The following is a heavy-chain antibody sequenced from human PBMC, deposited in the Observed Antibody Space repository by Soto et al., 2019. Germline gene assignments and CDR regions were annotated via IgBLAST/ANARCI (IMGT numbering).Heavy chain of an antibody. D-gene: IGHD3-10*01. CDR3: ARGDTMVRGVISTYYYYYGMDV. CDR1: GFTFSSYA. CDR2: ISYDGSNK. Sequence: PGGSLRLSCAASGFTFSSYAMHWVRQAPGKGLEWVAVISYDGSNKYYADSVKGRFTISGDNSKNTLYLQMNSLRAEDTAVYYCARGDTMVRGVISTYYYYYGMDVWGQGTTVTVSS. J-gene: IGHJ6*02. V-gene: IGHV3-30-3*01.